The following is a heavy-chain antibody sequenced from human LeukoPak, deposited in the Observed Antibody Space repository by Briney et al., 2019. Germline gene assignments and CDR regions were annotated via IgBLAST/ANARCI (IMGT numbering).Heavy chain of an antibody. CDR3: ARKSLRQNYFDY. J-gene: IGHJ4*02. Sequence: SETLSLTCTVSGGSISSYYWDWIRQPAGKGLEWIGRLHSSGSTNYSPSLKSRVTLSLDTSKNQFSLNLSSVTAADTAVYYCARKSLRQNYFDYWGQGILVTVSS. CDR1: GGSISSYY. CDR2: LHSSGST. V-gene: IGHV4-4*07. D-gene: IGHD5/OR15-5a*01.